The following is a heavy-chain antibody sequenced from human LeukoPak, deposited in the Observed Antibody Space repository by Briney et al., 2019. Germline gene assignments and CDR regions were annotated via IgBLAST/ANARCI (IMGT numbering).Heavy chain of an antibody. Sequence: SETLSLTCSVSGASISSGGYYWTWIRQHPGKGLEWIGLIYYTGTTSYNPSLTSRVTISADPSKNQFSLKLSSVTAADTAVYYCARSSGVYAIQGYYYYGMDVWGQGTTVTVSS. CDR1: GASISSGGYY. J-gene: IGHJ6*02. CDR2: IYYTGTT. D-gene: IGHD2-8*01. CDR3: ARSSGVYAIQGYYYYGMDV. V-gene: IGHV4-31*03.